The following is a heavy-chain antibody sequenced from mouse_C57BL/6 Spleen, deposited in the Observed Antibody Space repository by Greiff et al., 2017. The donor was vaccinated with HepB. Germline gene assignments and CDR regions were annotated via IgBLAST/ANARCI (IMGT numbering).Heavy chain of an antibody. CDR1: GYTFTSYW. J-gene: IGHJ2*01. V-gene: IGHV1-50*01. CDR2: IDPSDSYT. CDR3: ARGPDFDY. Sequence: QVQLQQPGAELVKPGASVKLSCKASGYTFTSYWMQWVKQRPGQGLEWIGEIDPSDSYTNYNQKFKGKATLTVDTSSSTAYMQLSSLTSEDSAVYYCARGPDFDYWGQGTTLRVSS.